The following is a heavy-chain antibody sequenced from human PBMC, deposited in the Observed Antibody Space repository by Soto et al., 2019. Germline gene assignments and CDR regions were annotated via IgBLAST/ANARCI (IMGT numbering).Heavy chain of an antibody. V-gene: IGHV3-7*01. J-gene: IGHJ3*02. CDR3: ARLRGYSGYDVLIAFDI. CDR1: GFTFSSYW. CDR2: IKQDGSEK. Sequence: PGGSLRLSCAASGFTFSSYWMSWVRQAPGKGLEWVANIKQDGSEKYYVDSVKGRFTMSRDNAKNSLYLQMNSLRAEDTAVYYCARLRGYSGYDVLIAFDIWGQGTMVTVSS. D-gene: IGHD5-12*01.